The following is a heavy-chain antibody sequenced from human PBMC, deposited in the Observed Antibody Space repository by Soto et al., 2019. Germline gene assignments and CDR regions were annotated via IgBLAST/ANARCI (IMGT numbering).Heavy chain of an antibody. J-gene: IGHJ3*01. CDR1: GDSITNTNW. V-gene: IGHV4-4*02. Sequence: PAETLSLTCAVSGDSITNTNWLRVFRDPPGKGLEWIGGIYHNGRTNYNPSLKSRVTISVDTSNNYFSLRLTSLTAPDTAMYYCARDRITGTTHAFEVWGQGTMVTVSS. CDR2: IYHNGRT. D-gene: IGHD1-7*01. CDR3: ARDRITGTTHAFEV.